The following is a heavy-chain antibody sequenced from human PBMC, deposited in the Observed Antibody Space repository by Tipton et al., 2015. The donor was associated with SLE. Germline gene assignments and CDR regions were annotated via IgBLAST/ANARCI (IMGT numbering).Heavy chain of an antibody. D-gene: IGHD2-2*01. CDR2: INHTGST. V-gene: IGHV4-34*01. Sequence: GLVKPSETLSLTCAVYGGSFSGYYWSWIRQAPGKGLEWIGQINHTGSTTYKPSLRSRVTISVDASKKQFSLRLRSVTAADTAVYYCARPAAGGYFYYFDYWGQGTLVTVSS. J-gene: IGHJ4*02. CDR3: ARPAAGGYFYYFDY. CDR1: GGSFSGYY.